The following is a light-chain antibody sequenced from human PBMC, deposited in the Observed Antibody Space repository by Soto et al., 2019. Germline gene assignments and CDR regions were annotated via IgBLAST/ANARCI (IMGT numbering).Light chain of an antibody. CDR3: QHYGSSPYT. J-gene: IGKJ2*01. Sequence: EIVLTQSSGTLSLSPGERATLSCRASQSISSNYLAWYQQKPGQAPRPLIYGASSRATGITDRFSGSGSGTDFTLTISRLEPEDFAVYYCQHYGSSPYTFGQGTKLEIK. CDR2: GAS. CDR1: QSISSNY. V-gene: IGKV3-20*01.